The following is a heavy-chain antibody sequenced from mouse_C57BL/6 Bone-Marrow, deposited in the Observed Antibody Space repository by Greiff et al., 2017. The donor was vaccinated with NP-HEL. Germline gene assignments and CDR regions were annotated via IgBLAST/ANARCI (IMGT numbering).Heavy chain of an antibody. D-gene: IGHD2-4*01. Sequence: VQLQQSGAELVRPGASVKLSCKASGYTFTNYYINWVKQRPGQGLEWIARIYPGSGNTYYNEKFKGKATLTAEKSSSTAYMQLSSLTSEDSAVYFCARSLIYYDYDGYYFDCWGQGTTLTVSS. CDR1: GYTFTNYY. CDR3: ARSLIYYDYDGYYFDC. CDR2: IYPGSGNT. V-gene: IGHV1-76*01. J-gene: IGHJ2*01.